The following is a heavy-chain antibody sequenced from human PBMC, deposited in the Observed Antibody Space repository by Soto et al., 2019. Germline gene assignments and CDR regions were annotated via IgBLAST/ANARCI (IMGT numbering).Heavy chain of an antibody. D-gene: IGHD2-2*01. CDR1: GYTFTSYD. CDR2: MNPNSGNT. V-gene: IGHV1-8*01. CDR3: ARGRRYCSSTNCYNFDY. J-gene: IGHJ4*02. Sequence: ASVKVSCKASGYTFTSYDINWVRQATGQGLEWMGWMNPNSGNTGYAQKFQGRVTMTRNTSISTAYMELSSLRSEDTAVYYCARGRRYCSSTNCYNFDYWGQGTLVTVSS.